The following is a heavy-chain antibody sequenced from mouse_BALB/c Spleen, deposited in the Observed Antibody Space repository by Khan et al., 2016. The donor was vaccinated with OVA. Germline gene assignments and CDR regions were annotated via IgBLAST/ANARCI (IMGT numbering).Heavy chain of an antibody. CDR2: IYPYNDGT. J-gene: IGHJ2*01. D-gene: IGHD2-14*01. V-gene: IGHV1S136*01. CDR3: ARNYRSDVYFDY. Sequence: VQLQQSGPELVKPGASVKMSCKASGYTFTSYVIHWVKQKPGQGLEWIGYIYPYNDGTKYNEKFKGKATLTSDKSSNTAYIELSSLTSEDSAVYYCARNYRSDVYFDYWGRGTTLTVSS. CDR1: GYTFTSYV.